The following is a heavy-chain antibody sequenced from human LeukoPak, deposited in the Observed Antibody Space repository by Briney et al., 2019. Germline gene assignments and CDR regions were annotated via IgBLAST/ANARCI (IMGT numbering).Heavy chain of an antibody. CDR2: ISSSSSYI. CDR3: ARDNRYCSNTSCQGYYFDY. CDR1: GFTFSSYS. D-gene: IGHD2-2*01. V-gene: IGHV3-21*01. Sequence: PGGSLRLSCAASGFTFSSYSMNWVRQAPGKGLEWVSSISSSSSYIYYADSVKGRFTISRDNAKNSLYLQMNSLRAEDTAVYYCARDNRYCSNTSCQGYYFDYWGQGTLVTVSS. J-gene: IGHJ4*02.